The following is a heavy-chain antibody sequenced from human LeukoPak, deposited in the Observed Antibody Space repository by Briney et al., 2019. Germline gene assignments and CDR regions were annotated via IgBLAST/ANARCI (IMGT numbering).Heavy chain of an antibody. CDR2: INPNSGGT. CDR3: ARAPGWYSSSRPDNYYYYYMDV. Sequence: ASVKVSCKASGYTFTGYYMHWVRQAPGQGLEWMGWINPNSGGTNYAQKFQGRVTMTRDTSISTAYMELSRLRSDDTAVYYCARAPGWYSSSRPDNYYYYYMDVWGKGTTVTVSS. J-gene: IGHJ6*03. V-gene: IGHV1-2*02. D-gene: IGHD6-13*01. CDR1: GYTFTGYY.